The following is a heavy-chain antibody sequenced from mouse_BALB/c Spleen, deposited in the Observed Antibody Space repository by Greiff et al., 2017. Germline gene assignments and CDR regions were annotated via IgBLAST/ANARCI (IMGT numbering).Heavy chain of an antibody. V-gene: IGHV1S81*02. CDR2: INPSNGRT. D-gene: IGHD1-1*01. J-gene: IGHJ4*01. Sequence: VQLQQPGAELVKPGASVKLSCKASGYTFTSYWMHWVKQRPGQGLEWIGEINPSNGRTNYNEKFKSKATLTVNKSSSTAYMQLSSLTSEDSAVYYCARNYGDAMDYWGQGTSVTVSS. CDR1: GYTFTSYW. CDR3: ARNYGDAMDY.